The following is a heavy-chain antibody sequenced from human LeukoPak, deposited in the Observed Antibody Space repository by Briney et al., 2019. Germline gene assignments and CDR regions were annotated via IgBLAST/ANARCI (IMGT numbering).Heavy chain of an antibody. D-gene: IGHD6-6*01. CDR2: INPSGGST. Sequence: SVKVSCKASGYTFTSYYMHWVRQAPGQGLEWMGIINPSGGSTSYAQKFQGRVTMTRDTSISTVYMEMSRLRSDDTAVYYCARESVPAVAARRGLNYWGQGTLVAVSS. CDR1: GYTFTSYY. V-gene: IGHV1-46*01. CDR3: ARESVPAVAARRGLNY. J-gene: IGHJ4*02.